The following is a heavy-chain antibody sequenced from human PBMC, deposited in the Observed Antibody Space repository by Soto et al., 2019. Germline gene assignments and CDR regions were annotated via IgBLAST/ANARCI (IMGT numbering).Heavy chain of an antibody. CDR2: INPKSGGT. D-gene: IGHD1-26*01. CDR3: ARDLAKGGGSAGFDY. Sequence: ASVKVSCKASGYTFTVYYMHWVRQAPGQGPEWMGWINPKSGGTMYPQKFQGRVTMTWDTSISTAYMALTRLRSGDTAVYYCARDLAKGGGSAGFDYWGQGTLVTVSS. V-gene: IGHV1-2*02. J-gene: IGHJ4*02. CDR1: GYTFTVYY.